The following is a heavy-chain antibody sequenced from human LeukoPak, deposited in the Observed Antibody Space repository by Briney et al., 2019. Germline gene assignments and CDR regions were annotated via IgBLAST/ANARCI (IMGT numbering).Heavy chain of an antibody. D-gene: IGHD5-12*01. CDR1: GYTLTELS. CDR2: FDPEHGET. J-gene: IGHJ4*02. Sequence: ASVKVSCKVSGYTLTELSIHWVRQAPGRGLEWMGGFDPEHGETIYAQMIQGRVTMTEDTSADTAYIELTSLTSEDTAVYYCATRSPHSGCDSFDYWGQGTLVTVSS. V-gene: IGHV1-24*01. CDR3: ATRSPHSGCDSFDY.